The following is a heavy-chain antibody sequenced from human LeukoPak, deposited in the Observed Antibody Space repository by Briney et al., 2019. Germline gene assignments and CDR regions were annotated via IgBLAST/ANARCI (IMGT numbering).Heavy chain of an antibody. CDR2: IYYTGST. V-gene: IGHV4-59*01. CDR1: GGSISIYY. CDR3: ARGSGFYGY. D-gene: IGHD6-19*01. J-gene: IGHJ4*02. Sequence: SETLSLTCTVSGGSISIYYWSWIRQRPGKGLEWIGHIYYTGSTNYNPSLKSRVTISVDTSKNQFSLKLSSVTAADTAVYYCARGSGFYGYWGQGTLVTVSS.